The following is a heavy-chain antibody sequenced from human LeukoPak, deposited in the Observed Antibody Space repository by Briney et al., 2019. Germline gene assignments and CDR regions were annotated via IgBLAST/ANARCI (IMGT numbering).Heavy chain of an antibody. D-gene: IGHD6-13*01. CDR2: INSDGSST. J-gene: IGHJ4*02. V-gene: IGHV3-74*01. CDR1: GFTFSSYW. Sequence: GGSLRLSCAASGFTFSSYWMHWVRQAPGKGLLWVSCINSDGSSTSYADSVKGRFTISRDNAKNTLYLQMNSLRAEDTAVYYCARRIAAAAAPYYFDYWGQGTLVTVSS. CDR3: ARRIAAAAAPYYFDY.